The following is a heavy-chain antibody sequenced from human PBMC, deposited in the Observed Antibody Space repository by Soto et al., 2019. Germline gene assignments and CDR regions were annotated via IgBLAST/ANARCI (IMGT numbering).Heavy chain of an antibody. CDR2: ISAYNGNT. Sequence: ASVKVSCKASGYTFTSYGISWVRQAPGQGLEWMGWISAYNGNTNYAQKLQGRVTMTTDTSTSTAYMELRRLRSDDTAVYYCARGDSIVVVVAATDWYMDVWGKGTTVTV. CDR1: GYTFTSYG. J-gene: IGHJ6*03. V-gene: IGHV1-18*01. CDR3: ARGDSIVVVVAATDWYMDV. D-gene: IGHD2-15*01.